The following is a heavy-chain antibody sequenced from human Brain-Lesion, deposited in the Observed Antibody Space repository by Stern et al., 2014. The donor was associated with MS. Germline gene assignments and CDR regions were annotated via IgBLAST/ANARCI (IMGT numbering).Heavy chain of an antibody. V-gene: IGHV3-7*01. Sequence: EVQLVESGGGLVQPGGSLRLSCAASGFTFRFYWMNWVRQTPGKGLEWVANIKQDGSEKFYVDSVKGRFTISRDNTWNSLYLQMNSLRVEDTAVYYCARSDYDYVWGSNRYRTTRYFFDYWSQGTLGSVS. CDR3: ARSDYDYVWGSNRYRTTRYFFDY. CDR1: GFTFRFYW. D-gene: IGHD3-16*02. CDR2: IKQDGSEK. J-gene: IGHJ4*02.